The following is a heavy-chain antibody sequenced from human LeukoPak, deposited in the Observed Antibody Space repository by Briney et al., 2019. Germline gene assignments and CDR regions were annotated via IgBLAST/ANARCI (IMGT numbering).Heavy chain of an antibody. CDR1: GGTFSSYA. CDR3: ATGPRILSGFDP. D-gene: IGHD2-15*01. Sequence: SVKVSCTASGGTFSSYAISWVRQAPGQGLEWMGGIIPIFGTANYAQKFQGRVTITADESTSTAYMELSSLRSEDTAVYYCATGPRILSGFDPWGQGTLVTVSS. V-gene: IGHV1-69*13. CDR2: IIPIFGTA. J-gene: IGHJ5*02.